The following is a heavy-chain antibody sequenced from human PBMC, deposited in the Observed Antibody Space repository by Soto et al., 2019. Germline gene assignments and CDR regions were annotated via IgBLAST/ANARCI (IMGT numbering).Heavy chain of an antibody. CDR3: ARDSIAEIGFDY. CDR1: GYTFTGYY. V-gene: IGHV1-2*02. CDR2: INPNSGGT. J-gene: IGHJ4*02. D-gene: IGHD6-13*01. Sequence: ASVKVSCKASGYTFTGYYMQWVRQAPGQGLEWMGWINPNSGGTKYAQKFQGRVTITRDTSASTAYMELSSLRSEDTAVYYCARDSIAEIGFDYWGQGTLVTVSS.